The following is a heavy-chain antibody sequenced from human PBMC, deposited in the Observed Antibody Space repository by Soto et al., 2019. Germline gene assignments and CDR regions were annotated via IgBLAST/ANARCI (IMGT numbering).Heavy chain of an antibody. CDR1: GYTFTSYA. Sequence: ASVKVSCKASGYTFTSYAMHWVRQAPGQRLEWMGWINAGNGNTKYSQKFQGRVTITRDTSASTAYMELSSLRSEDTAVYYCARDLSGLRISWFDPWGQGTLVTVSS. D-gene: IGHD4-17*01. CDR2: INAGNGNT. J-gene: IGHJ5*02. CDR3: ARDLSGLRISWFDP. V-gene: IGHV1-3*01.